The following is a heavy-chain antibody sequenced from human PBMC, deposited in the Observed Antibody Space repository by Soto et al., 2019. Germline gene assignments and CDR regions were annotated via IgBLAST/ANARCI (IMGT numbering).Heavy chain of an antibody. J-gene: IGHJ4*02. CDR3: ARVSERYGTGFSDDY. D-gene: IGHD6-19*01. CDR1: GYTFTSHG. V-gene: IGHV1-18*01. CDR2: ISTYNSNK. Sequence: QVQLVQSGAEVKKAGASVKVSCKASGYTFTSHGFTWVRQAPGQGLERMGWISTYNSNKNYAQKLQGRVTKTTDTATSTAYMELRSLRSDDTAVYYCARVSERYGTGFSDDYWGQGTRVTVSS.